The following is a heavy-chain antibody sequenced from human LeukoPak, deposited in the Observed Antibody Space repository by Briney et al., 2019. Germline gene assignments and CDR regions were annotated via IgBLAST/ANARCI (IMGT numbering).Heavy chain of an antibody. J-gene: IGHJ4*02. V-gene: IGHV3-7*01. CDR3: ARGDGRGRSDGAT. Sequence: GGSLRLSCGASGFSFSNHWMGWVRQAPENGLEWVAIMSQDGSDKYHLDSVKGRFTISRDNAKNTLYLQMNSLRVKDTAVYYCARGDGRGRSDGATWGPGTLVTVSS. D-gene: IGHD5-18*01. CDR2: MSQDGSDK. CDR1: GFSFSNHW.